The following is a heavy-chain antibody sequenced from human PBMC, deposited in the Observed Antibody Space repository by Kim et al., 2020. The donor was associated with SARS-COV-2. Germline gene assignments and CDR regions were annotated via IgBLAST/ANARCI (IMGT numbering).Heavy chain of an antibody. D-gene: IGHD3-10*01. J-gene: IGHJ4*02. Sequence: SETLSLTCTVSGGSISIYYWSWIRQPPGKGLEWIGYIYDSGSTIYNPSLKSRVSISVDPSKNQFSLKLSSVTAADTAVYYCARDRELGYWGQGTLVTVSS. CDR1: GGSISIYY. V-gene: IGHV4-59*01. CDR2: IYDSGST. CDR3: ARDRELGY.